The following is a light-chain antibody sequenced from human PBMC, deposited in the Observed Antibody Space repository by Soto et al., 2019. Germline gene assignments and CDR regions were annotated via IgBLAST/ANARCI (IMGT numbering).Light chain of an antibody. CDR1: QSVSRD. J-gene: IGKJ1*01. Sequence: EIVMTQSPATLSVSPGERVILYCKASQSVSRDLAWYHHKPGQAPRLLIYGASTKATGIPARFSGSGFGTEFTLTISSLQSEDFAVYYCQQYNNWPSWTFGQGNKVEIK. V-gene: IGKV3-15*01. CDR3: QQYNNWPSWT. CDR2: GAS.